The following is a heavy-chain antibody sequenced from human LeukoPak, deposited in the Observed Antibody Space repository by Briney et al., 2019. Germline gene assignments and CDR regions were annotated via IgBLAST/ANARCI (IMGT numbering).Heavy chain of an antibody. J-gene: IGHJ4*02. Sequence: GGSLRLSCAVSGLTFSGRAMTWVRQAPGQGLQWVSSIDISGDNTTYADAVKGRFTISRDNYRSTLYLQMNDLRVEDSAIYYCANEIRPNDYWGQGTLVTVSS. CDR3: ANEIRPNDY. V-gene: IGHV3-23*01. CDR1: GLTFSGRA. CDR2: IDISGDNT.